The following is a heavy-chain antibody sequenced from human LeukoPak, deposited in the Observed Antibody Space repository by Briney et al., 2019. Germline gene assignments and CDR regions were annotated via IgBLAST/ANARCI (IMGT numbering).Heavy chain of an antibody. J-gene: IGHJ3*01. Sequence: PSETLSLTCTVSGGSIGSYSWNWIRQPPGRGLEWIGHIHNTETPNYNPSLKGRVTISKDTSKNQFSLKLNSVTAADTAVYYCVTNAGTAAFDALDVWGRGTLVTVST. D-gene: IGHD1/OR15-1a*01. CDR3: VTNAGTAAFDALDV. V-gene: IGHV4-59*01. CDR1: GGSIGSYS. CDR2: IHNTETP.